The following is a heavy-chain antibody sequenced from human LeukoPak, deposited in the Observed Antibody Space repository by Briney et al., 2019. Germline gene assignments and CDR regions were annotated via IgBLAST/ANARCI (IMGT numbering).Heavy chain of an antibody. Sequence: GGSLRLSCAASGFTFSSYAMSWVRQAPGKGLEWVSAISGSGGSTYYADSVKGRFTISRDNSKNTLYLQMNSLRAEDTAIYFCARLFGGVTTFDYWGQGALVTVSS. CDR1: GFTFSSYA. CDR3: ARLFGGVTTFDY. D-gene: IGHD2-8*02. J-gene: IGHJ4*02. CDR2: ISGSGGST. V-gene: IGHV3-23*01.